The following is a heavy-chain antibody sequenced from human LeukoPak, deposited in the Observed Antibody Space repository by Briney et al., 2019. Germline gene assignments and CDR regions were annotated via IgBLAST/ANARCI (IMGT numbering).Heavy chain of an antibody. J-gene: IGHJ4*02. CDR3: ARQVWSTGFLDY. CDR1: GGSISNYY. D-gene: IGHD2-8*02. CDR2: IDYTGST. V-gene: IGHV4-59*08. Sequence: SETLSLTCTVSGGSISNYYWSWIRQPPGKGREWIGYIDYTGSTNYNPSLKSRVTISLDTSKNQFSLKLTSVTAADTAVYYCARQVWSTGFLDYWGQGSLVTVSS.